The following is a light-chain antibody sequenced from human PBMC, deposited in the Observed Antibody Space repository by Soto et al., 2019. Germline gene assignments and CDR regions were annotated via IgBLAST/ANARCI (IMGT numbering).Light chain of an antibody. J-gene: IGKJ1*01. V-gene: IGKV3-15*01. CDR1: QSFSTS. Sequence: EIVMTQSPATLSASPGERATLSCRASQSFSTSLACYQQKPGQAPRLLIYGASTRATGVASRFSGSGSGTEFTLIISSLQSEDVAVYYCQQDNNWYSTFGQGTKVEIK. CDR2: GAS. CDR3: QQDNNWYST.